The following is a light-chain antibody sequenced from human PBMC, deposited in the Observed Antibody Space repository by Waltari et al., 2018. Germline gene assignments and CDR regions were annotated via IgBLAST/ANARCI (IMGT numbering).Light chain of an antibody. Sequence: EIVLTQSPATLSLSPGERAPLSCRASQSVSSYLAWYRQKPGQAPRLLIYDASNRATGIPARFSGSGSGTDFTLTISSLEPEDFAVYYCQHRSNWPLFTFGPGTKVDFK. CDR3: QHRSNWPLFT. CDR2: DAS. J-gene: IGKJ3*01. CDR1: QSVSSY. V-gene: IGKV3-11*01.